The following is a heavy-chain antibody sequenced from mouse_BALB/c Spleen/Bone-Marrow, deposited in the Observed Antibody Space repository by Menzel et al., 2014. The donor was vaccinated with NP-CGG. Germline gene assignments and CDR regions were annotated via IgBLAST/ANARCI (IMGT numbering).Heavy chain of an antibody. CDR3: ARHGNYAIDY. D-gene: IGHD1-1*02. J-gene: IGHJ4*01. Sequence: EVNAVEFGGGLVQPGESLKLSCESNEYEFPSHDMSRVRKTPAKRLELVAAINSDGGSTYYPDTMERRFIISRDNTKKSLYLQMSSLRSEDTALYYCARHGNYAIDYWGQGTSVTVSS. V-gene: IGHV5-2*01. CDR1: EYEFPSHD. CDR2: INSDGGST.